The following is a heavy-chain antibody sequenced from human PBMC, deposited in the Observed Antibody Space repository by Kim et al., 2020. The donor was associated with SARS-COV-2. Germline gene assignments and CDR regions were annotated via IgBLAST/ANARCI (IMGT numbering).Heavy chain of an antibody. CDR3: AREETGYSSSSYYYYGMDF. V-gene: IGHV4-59*13. D-gene: IGHD6-6*01. CDR1: GGSISSYY. Sequence: SETLSLTCTVSGGSISSYYWSWIRQPPGKGLEWIGYIYYSGSTNYNPSLKSRVTISVDTSKNQFSLKLSSVTAADTAVYYCAREETGYSSSSYYYYGMDFWGQGTTVTVSS. J-gene: IGHJ6*02. CDR2: IYYSGST.